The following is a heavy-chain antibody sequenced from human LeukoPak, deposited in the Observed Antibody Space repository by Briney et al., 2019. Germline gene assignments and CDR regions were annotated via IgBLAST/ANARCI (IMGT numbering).Heavy chain of an antibody. CDR1: GFTFSSYA. D-gene: IGHD4-11*01. V-gene: IGHV3-23*01. J-gene: IGHJ4*02. CDR2: VTNNVGAT. CDR3: AKNDYSDFTPSPFPV. Sequence: GGSLRLSCEASGFTFSSYAMSWVRQAPVRGREWVAIVTNNVGATYYADSVKGRFTISRDNSKNTLYLQMHSLRVEDTAVYYCAKNDYSDFTPSPFPVWGQGTLVTVSS.